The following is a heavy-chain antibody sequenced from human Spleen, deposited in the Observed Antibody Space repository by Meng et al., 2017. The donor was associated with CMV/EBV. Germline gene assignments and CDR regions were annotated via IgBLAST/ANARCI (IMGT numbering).Heavy chain of an antibody. J-gene: IGHJ4*02. CDR3: ARGSGGITGFDS. CDR2: IYYSGGT. CDR1: GGYIRLGDSY. Sequence: GSGGYIRLGDSYGSWLRQHPGKGLEWIGYIYYSGGTSSNPSLKGRVTISVDTSKNQFSLELISVTAADTAVFYCARGSGGITGFDSWGQGTLVTVSS. V-gene: IGHV4-31*02. D-gene: IGHD1-14*01.